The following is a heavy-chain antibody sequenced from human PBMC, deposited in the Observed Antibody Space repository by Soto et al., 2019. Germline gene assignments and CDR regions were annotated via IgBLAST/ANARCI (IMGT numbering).Heavy chain of an antibody. CDR1: GFTFSSYA. J-gene: IGHJ4*02. CDR3: AGPSIAVADLGY. Sequence: QVQLVESGGGVVQPGRSLRLSCAASGFTFSSYAMHWVRQAPGKGLEWEAVISYDGSNKYYADSVKGRFTISRDNSKNTLYLQMNSLRAEDTAVYYCAGPSIAVADLGYWGQGTLVTVSS. V-gene: IGHV3-30-3*01. CDR2: ISYDGSNK. D-gene: IGHD6-19*01.